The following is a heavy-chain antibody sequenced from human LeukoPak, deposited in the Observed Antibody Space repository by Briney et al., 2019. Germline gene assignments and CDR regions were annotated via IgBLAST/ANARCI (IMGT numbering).Heavy chain of an antibody. CDR1: GYTFTSYD. V-gene: IGHV1-8*01. J-gene: IGHJ4*02. CDR3: ARGGAYYDILTGYYMPREIDY. CDR2: MNPNSGNT. D-gene: IGHD3-9*01. Sequence: ASVKVSCKASGYTFTSYDINWVRQANGQGLEWMGWMNPNSGNTGYAQKFQGRVTMTRNTSISNAYMELSSLRSEDTAVYYCARGGAYYDILTGYYMPREIDYWGQGTLVTVSS.